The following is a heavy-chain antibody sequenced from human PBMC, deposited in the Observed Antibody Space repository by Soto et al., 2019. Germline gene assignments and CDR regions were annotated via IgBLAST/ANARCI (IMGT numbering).Heavy chain of an antibody. D-gene: IGHD3-9*01. CDR1: GGSFSGYY. J-gene: IGHJ4*02. Sequence: PSETLSLTCAVYGGSFSGYYWTWIRQPPGKGLEWIGEINHRGNTNYNPSLKSRVTISVDTSRNQFSLKLSSVTAADTAIYYCASGRRFFDWLPPTFDYWGQGTLVTVSS. V-gene: IGHV4-34*01. CDR3: ASGRRFFDWLPPTFDY. CDR2: INHRGNT.